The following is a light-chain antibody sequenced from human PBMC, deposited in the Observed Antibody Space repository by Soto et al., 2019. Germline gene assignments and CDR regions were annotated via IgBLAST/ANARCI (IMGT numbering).Light chain of an antibody. CDR1: QSISSW. CDR3: QKYNSYPFT. V-gene: IGKV1-5*01. Sequence: DIQMTQSPSTLSASVGDRVTITCRASQSISSWLAWYQQKPGKAPKLLIYDASRLESGVPSRFSGSGSGTEFTLTISSLQPDDFATYYCQKYNSYPFTFGPGTKVDIK. CDR2: DAS. J-gene: IGKJ3*01.